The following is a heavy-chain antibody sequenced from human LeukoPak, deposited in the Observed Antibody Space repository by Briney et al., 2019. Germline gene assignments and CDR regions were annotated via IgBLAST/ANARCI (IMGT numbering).Heavy chain of an antibody. CDR3: ARVDYYGSGYFDY. CDR2: IYYSGST. J-gene: IGHJ4*02. D-gene: IGHD3-10*01. CDR1: GGSISSGGYY. V-gene: IGHV4-31*03. Sequence: SETLSLTCTVSGGSISSGGYYWSWIRQHPGKGLEWIGYIYYSGSTYYNPSLKSRVTISVDTSKNQFSLKLSSVTAADTAVYYCARVDYYGSGYFDYWGQGTLATVSS.